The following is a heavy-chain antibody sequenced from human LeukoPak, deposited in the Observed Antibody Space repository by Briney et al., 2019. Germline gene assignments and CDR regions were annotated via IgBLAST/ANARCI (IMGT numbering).Heavy chain of an antibody. J-gene: IGHJ5*02. V-gene: IGHV3-21*01. Sequence: GGSLRLSCVASGFNFNTYYMNWVRRAPGKGLEWISSISSGSTYIYYADSVKGRFTISRDNAKNSLYLQMNSLRAEDTALYYCARDGSANNGYYFDPWGHGTLVTVSS. CDR2: ISSGSTYI. CDR3: ARDGSANNGYYFDP. CDR1: GFNFNTYY. D-gene: IGHD3-22*01.